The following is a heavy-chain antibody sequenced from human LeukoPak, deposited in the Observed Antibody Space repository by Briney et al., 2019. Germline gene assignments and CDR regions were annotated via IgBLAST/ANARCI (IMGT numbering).Heavy chain of an antibody. Sequence: PGPSLRLSCPASGFTFSDYYMSWIRQAPRNGLEWVSYISSGGSTIYYADSVKGRFTISRDHAKNSLYLQMNSLRAEDTAVYYCARDTQKYCTNGVCYGLDYWGQGTLVTVSS. CDR3: ARDTQKYCTNGVCYGLDY. J-gene: IGHJ4*02. CDR1: GFTFSDYY. D-gene: IGHD2-8*01. V-gene: IGHV3-11*01. CDR2: ISSGGSTI.